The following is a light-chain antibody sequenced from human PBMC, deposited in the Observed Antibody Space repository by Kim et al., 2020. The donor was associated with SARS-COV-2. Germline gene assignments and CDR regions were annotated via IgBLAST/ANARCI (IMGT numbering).Light chain of an antibody. CDR1: SSGVGGYNY. CDR2: DVS. Sequence: GQSITISCTGTSSGVGGYNYVSWYQQHSGKAPKLMIYDVSNRPSGVSNRFSGSKSGNTASLTISGLQAEDEADYYCSSYRSDNTLVFGGGTQLTVL. V-gene: IGLV2-14*03. J-gene: IGLJ2*01. CDR3: SSYRSDNTLV.